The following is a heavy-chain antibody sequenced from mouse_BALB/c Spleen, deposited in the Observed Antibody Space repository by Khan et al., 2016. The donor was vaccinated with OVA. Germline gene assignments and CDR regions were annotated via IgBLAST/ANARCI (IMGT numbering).Heavy chain of an antibody. CDR3: TRAYNGNDYYAMDN. J-gene: IGHJ4*01. CDR2: ISRGGGYT. CDR1: GFNFSSYG. D-gene: IGHD2-9*01. V-gene: IGHV5-6*01. Sequence: EVELVESGGDLVKPGGSLKLSCAASGFNFSSYGMSWVRQTPDKRLEWVASISRGGGYTYYADSVKGRFTISRDNAKNTLYLQMSSLKAEDAAMFYGTRAYNGNDYYAMDNGGQGTSVTVSS.